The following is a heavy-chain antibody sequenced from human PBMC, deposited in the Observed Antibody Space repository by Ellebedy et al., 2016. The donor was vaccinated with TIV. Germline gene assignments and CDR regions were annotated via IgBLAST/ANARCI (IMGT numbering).Heavy chain of an antibody. CDR2: ISDDGSNK. CDR3: AKCYYDILSGYFPVYGMDV. Sequence: GGSLRLSCAASGFTFSSFAMHWVRQAPGKGLEWVAIISDDGSNKYYADSVKGRFTISRDNSKNTLYLQMNLLRAEDTAVYYCAKCYYDILSGYFPVYGMDVWGQGTTVTVSS. V-gene: IGHV3-30*18. J-gene: IGHJ6*02. CDR1: GFTFSSFA. D-gene: IGHD3-9*01.